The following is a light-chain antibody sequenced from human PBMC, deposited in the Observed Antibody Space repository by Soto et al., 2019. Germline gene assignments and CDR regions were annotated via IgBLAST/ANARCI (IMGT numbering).Light chain of an antibody. CDR3: QTWGTGIRV. CDR2: VNGDGSH. J-gene: IGLJ3*02. V-gene: IGLV4-69*02. CDR1: SEHSNYA. Sequence: QPVLTQSPSASASLGAAVKLTCTLSSEHSNYAIAWHQQQPQKGPRFVMRVNGDGSHTKGDGIPDRFSGSSSGAERYLIVSGLQSEDEADYYCQTWGTGIRVFGGGTQLTVL.